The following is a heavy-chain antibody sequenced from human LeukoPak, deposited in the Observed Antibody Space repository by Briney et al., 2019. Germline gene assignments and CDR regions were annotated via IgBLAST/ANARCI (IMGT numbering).Heavy chain of an antibody. CDR1: DFTFSSYW. V-gene: IGHV3-7*01. J-gene: IGHJ4*02. D-gene: IGHD1-1*01. CDR2: INQDGSDK. CDR3: ARVGYNWDDDGVDY. Sequence: GGSLRLSCAASDFTFSSYWMSWVRQAPGKGLEWVANINQDGSDKRYMDSVRGRFTISRDNAMNSLSLHMDSLRAEDTAVYYCARVGYNWDDDGVDYWGQGTLVTVSS.